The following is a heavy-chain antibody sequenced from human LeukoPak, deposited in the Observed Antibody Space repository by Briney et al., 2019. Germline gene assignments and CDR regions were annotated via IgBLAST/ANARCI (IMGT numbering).Heavy chain of an antibody. V-gene: IGHV4-59*08. CDR1: GGSISNDF. D-gene: IGHD6-13*01. Sequence: SETLSLTCTVSGGSISNDFWSWIRQPPGKGLEWSVYISYSGITNYNTSLKRRVTISVDPSKHQFSLRLRSVAAADTAVYFCAGDIAAINIPGSRLDPWGQGTLVTVSS. CDR3: AGDIAAINIPGSRLDP. CDR2: ISYSGIT. J-gene: IGHJ5*02.